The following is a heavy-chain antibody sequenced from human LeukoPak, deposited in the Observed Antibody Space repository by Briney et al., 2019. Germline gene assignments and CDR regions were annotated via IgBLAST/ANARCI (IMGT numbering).Heavy chain of an antibody. CDR1: GYSISSGYY. CDR2: IYHSGST. Sequence: PSETLSLTCTVSGYSISSGYYWGWIRQPPGKGPEWIGSIYHSGSTYYNPSLKGRVTISVDTSKNQFSLKLSSVTAADTAVYYCARDIHVPRIREPYFDIWGEGTLVTVSS. D-gene: IGHD1-14*01. V-gene: IGHV4-38-2*02. CDR3: ARDIHVPRIREPYFDI. J-gene: IGHJ3*02.